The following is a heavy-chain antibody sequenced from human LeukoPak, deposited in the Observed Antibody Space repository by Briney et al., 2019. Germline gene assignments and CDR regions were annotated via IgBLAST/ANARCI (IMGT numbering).Heavy chain of an antibody. Sequence: GGSLRLSCVASGFTFSRHGMHWARHAPGKGLTWVAGMSKDGATIRYEVSVEGRFTISRDNSKNTLYLQMNSLRAEDTAVYYCARGTYSSSWYEDAFDIWGQGTMVTVSS. CDR1: GFTFSRHG. J-gene: IGHJ3*02. CDR3: ARGTYSSSWYEDAFDI. V-gene: IGHV3-30*03. CDR2: MSKDGATI. D-gene: IGHD6-13*01.